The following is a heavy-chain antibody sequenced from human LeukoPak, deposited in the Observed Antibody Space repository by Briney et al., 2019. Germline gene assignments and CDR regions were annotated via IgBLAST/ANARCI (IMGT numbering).Heavy chain of an antibody. CDR2: ISSSGSSI. CDR3: ARGIAAGGRRFDY. J-gene: IGHJ4*02. V-gene: IGHV3-11*01. CDR1: GFTFSDYY. Sequence: GSLRLSCAASGFTFSDYYMSWIRQAPGKGLEWISYISSSGSSIYYADSVKGRFTISRDNAKISLYLQMNSLRAEDTAVYYCARGIAAGGRRFDYWGQGTLVTVSS. D-gene: IGHD6-13*01.